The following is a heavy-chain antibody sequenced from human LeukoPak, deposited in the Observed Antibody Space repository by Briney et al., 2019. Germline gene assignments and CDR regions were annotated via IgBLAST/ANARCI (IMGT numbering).Heavy chain of an antibody. CDR2: INHSGST. CDR3: ARFPCSGDSCYSGIRAFDI. J-gene: IGHJ3*02. D-gene: IGHD2-15*01. Sequence: SETLSLTCAVYGGSFSTYYWNWIRQSPGKGLEWIGKINHSGSTNSNPSLKSRVTILIDTSKNQFSLKLSSVTAADTAVYYCARFPCSGDSCYSGIRAFDIWGQGTMVIVSS. CDR1: GGSFSTYY. V-gene: IGHV4-34*01.